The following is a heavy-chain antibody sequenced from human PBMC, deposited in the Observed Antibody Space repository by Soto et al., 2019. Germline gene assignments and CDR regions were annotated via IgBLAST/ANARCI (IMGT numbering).Heavy chain of an antibody. D-gene: IGHD3-10*01. Sequence: GGSLRLSCAASGFTFSSYSMNWVRQAPGKGLEWVSYISSSSSTIYYADSVKGRFTISRDNAKNTLYLQMNSLRAEDTAVYYCAKDFGPRPLYFDYWGQGTLVTVSS. V-gene: IGHV3-48*01. CDR1: GFTFSSYS. J-gene: IGHJ4*02. CDR3: AKDFGPRPLYFDY. CDR2: ISSSSSTI.